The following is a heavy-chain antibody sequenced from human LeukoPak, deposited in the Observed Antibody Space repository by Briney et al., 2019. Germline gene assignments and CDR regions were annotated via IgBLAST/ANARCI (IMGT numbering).Heavy chain of an antibody. CDR2: IYAGGST. D-gene: IGHD2-21*02. CDR1: GFTVSSNY. V-gene: IGHV3-53*01. Sequence: GGSLRLSCAASGFTVSSNYMSWVRQAPGKGLEWVSVIYAGGSTYYADSVTGRFSISRDNSKNTLYLQTNSLRAEDTAVYYCARSKSRGDYYFDNWGQGTLVTVSS. CDR3: ARSKSRGDYYFDN. J-gene: IGHJ4*02.